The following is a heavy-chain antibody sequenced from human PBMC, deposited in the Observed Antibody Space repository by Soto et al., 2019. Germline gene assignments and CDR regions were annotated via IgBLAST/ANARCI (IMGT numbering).Heavy chain of an antibody. CDR2: ISGSGSNT. V-gene: IGHV3-23*01. D-gene: IGHD1-26*01. CDR1: GFTFNSYA. CDR3: AKVKLSRSSPSDY. Sequence: PGGSLRLSCAASGFTFNSYAMNWVRQAPGKGLEWASGISGSGSNTHYADSVKGRFTISRDNSKNPLFLQMNSLRAEDTAVYYWAKVKLSRSSPSDYWGQGILVTVSS. J-gene: IGHJ4*02.